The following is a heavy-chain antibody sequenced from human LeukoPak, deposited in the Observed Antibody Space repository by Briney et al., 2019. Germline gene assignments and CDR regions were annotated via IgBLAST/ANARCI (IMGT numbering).Heavy chain of an antibody. CDR2: IKQDGSEK. J-gene: IGHJ4*02. CDR1: GFTFSGYW. D-gene: IGHD5-18*01. V-gene: IGHV3-7*01. Sequence: QPGGSLRLSCAASGFTFSGYWMSWVRQAPGKGLEWVANIKQDGSEKYYVDSVKGRFTISRDNAKNSLYLQMNSLRAEDTAVYYCARTWIQLWSPFDYWGQGTLVTVSS. CDR3: ARTWIQLWSPFDY.